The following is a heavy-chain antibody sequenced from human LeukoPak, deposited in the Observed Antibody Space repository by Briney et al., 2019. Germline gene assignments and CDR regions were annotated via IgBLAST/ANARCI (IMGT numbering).Heavy chain of an antibody. D-gene: IGHD6-25*01. Sequence: SGTLSLTCTVSGGSLSSYYWSWIRQPAGKGLEWIGRIYTSGSTNYNPSLKSRVTMSVETSKNQFSLKLSSVTAADTAVYYCARETANGYDAFDIWGQGAMVTVSS. V-gene: IGHV4-4*07. CDR2: IYTSGST. CDR1: GGSLSSYY. J-gene: IGHJ3*02. CDR3: ARETANGYDAFDI.